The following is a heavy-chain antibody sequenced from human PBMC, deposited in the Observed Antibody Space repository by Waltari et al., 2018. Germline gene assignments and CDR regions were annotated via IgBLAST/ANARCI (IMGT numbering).Heavy chain of an antibody. V-gene: IGHV4-30-2*01. CDR2: IYHSGST. CDR3: ARRVSGTWYFDL. D-gene: IGHD1-26*01. CDR1: GGSISSGDHS. J-gene: IGHJ2*01. Sequence: QLQLQESGSGLVQPSQTLSLTCAVPGGSISSGDHSWSWIRQPPGKGLEWIGYIYHSGSTYYNPSLESRVTISVDRSKNQFSLKLTSVTAADTAVYYCARRVSGTWYFDLWGRGTLVTVSS.